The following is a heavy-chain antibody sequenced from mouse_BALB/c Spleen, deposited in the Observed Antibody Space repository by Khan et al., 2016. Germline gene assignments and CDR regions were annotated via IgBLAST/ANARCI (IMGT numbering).Heavy chain of an antibody. CDR3: AAYYRDAMDY. J-gene: IGHJ4*01. CDR2: INTYTGEP. V-gene: IGHV9-3-1*01. CDR1: GYTFTNYG. Sequence: QIQLVQSGPELKKPGETVKISCKASGYTFTNYGMNWVKQAPGKGLKWMGWINTYTGEPTYADAFKGRFAFSLETSASTAYLQINNLKNEDTATYCCAAYYRDAMDYWGQGTSVTVSS. D-gene: IGHD2-14*01.